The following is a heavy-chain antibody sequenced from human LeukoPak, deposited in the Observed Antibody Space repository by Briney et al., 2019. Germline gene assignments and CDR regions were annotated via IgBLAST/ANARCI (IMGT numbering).Heavy chain of an antibody. CDR2: INPSGGST. CDR1: GYTFTNYY. J-gene: IGHJ4*02. Sequence: ASVKVSCKASGYTFTNYYMHWVRQAPGQGLEWMGIINPSGGSTSYAQKFQGRVTMTRDMSTSTVYMELSSLRSEDTAVYYCASSPVTFGGVIVWRFDYWGQGTLVTVSS. CDR3: ASSPVTFGGVIVWRFDY. D-gene: IGHD3-16*02. V-gene: IGHV1-46*01.